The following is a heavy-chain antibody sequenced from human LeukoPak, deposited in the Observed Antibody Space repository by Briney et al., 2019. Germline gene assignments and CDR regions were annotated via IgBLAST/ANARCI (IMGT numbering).Heavy chain of an antibody. J-gene: IGHJ1*01. CDR3: ARDGSQVQTYFQH. D-gene: IGHD3-10*01. CDR1: GYTFTGYY. V-gene: IGHV1-2*02. CDR2: INPNSGGT. Sequence: ASVKVSCKASGYTFTGYYMHWVRQAPGQGLEWMGWINPNSGGTNYAQKFQGRVTMTRDTSISTAYMELSSLRSEDTAVYYCARDGSQVQTYFQHWGQGTLVTVSS.